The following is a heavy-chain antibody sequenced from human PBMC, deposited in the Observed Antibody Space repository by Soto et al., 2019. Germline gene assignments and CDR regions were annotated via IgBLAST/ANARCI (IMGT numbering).Heavy chain of an antibody. CDR2: IYYSGST. CDR1: GGSISSSSYY. J-gene: IGHJ4*02. D-gene: IGHD6-13*01. V-gene: IGHV4-39*01. CDR3: ARQVAAAHFDY. Sequence: QLQLQESGPGLVKPSETLSLTCTVSGGSISSSSYYWGWIRQPPGKGLEWIGSIYYSGSTYYNPSLKRRVTISVDTSKNQFSLKLSSVTAADTAVYYCARQVAAAHFDYWGQGTLVTVSS.